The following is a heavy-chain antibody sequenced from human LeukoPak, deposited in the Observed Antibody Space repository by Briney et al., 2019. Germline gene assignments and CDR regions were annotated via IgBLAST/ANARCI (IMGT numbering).Heavy chain of an antibody. V-gene: IGHV3-30*04. D-gene: IGHD3-10*01. CDR3: AREQGTWDYYHYMDV. Sequence: GGSLRLSCVASGFTFSSYPMQWVRQAPGKGLEWVSVISYDGSNKHYADSVKGRFTISRDNSKNTLYLQMNSLRPEDTAVYYCAREQGTWDYYHYMDVWGKGTTVTVSS. CDR1: GFTFSSYP. J-gene: IGHJ6*03. CDR2: ISYDGSNK.